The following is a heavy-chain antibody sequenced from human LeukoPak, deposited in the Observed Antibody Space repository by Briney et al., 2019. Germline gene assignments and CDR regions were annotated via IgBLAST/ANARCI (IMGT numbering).Heavy chain of an antibody. J-gene: IGHJ4*02. Sequence: GGSLRLSCAASGFTFNSYSMHWVRQAPGKGLEWVAFIRYDGSNKYYADSVKGRFTISRDNSKNTLYLQMNSLRAEDTAVYYCAKTAVVYYGSGSYCSFDCWGQGTLVTVSS. D-gene: IGHD3-10*01. CDR2: IRYDGSNK. V-gene: IGHV3-30*02. CDR3: AKTAVVYYGSGSYCSFDC. CDR1: GFTFNSYS.